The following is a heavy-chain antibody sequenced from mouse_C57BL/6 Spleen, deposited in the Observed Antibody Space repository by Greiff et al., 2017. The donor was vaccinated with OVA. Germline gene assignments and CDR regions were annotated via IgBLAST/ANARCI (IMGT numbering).Heavy chain of an antibody. D-gene: IGHD1-1*01. J-gene: IGHJ2*01. V-gene: IGHV1-58*01. CDR2: IYIGNGYT. CDR3: ARDYGSSYVNYFDY. Sequence: EVHLVESGAELVRPGSSVKMSCKTSGYTFTSYGINWVKQRPGQGLEWIGYIYIGNGYTEYNEKFKGKATLTSDTSSSTAYMQLSSLTSEDSAIYFCARDYGSSYVNYFDYWGQGTTLTVSS. CDR1: GYTFTSYG.